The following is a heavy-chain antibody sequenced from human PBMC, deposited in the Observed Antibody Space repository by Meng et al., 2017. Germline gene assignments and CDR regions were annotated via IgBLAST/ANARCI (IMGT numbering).Heavy chain of an antibody. J-gene: IGHJ4*02. V-gene: IGHV4-34*01. Sequence: QVQLKPWGAGLLKPSEPRSLACAVYGGSFSGYYWSWIRQPPGKGLEWIGEINHSGSTNYNPSLKSRATISVDTSKNQFSLKLSSVTAADTAVYYCARRGIAARPFYYWGQGTLVTVSS. D-gene: IGHD6-6*01. CDR2: INHSGST. CDR1: GGSFSGYY. CDR3: ARRGIAARPFYY.